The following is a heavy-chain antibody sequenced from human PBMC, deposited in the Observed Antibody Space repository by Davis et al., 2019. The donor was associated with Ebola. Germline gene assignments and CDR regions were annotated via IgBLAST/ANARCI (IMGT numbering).Heavy chain of an antibody. Sequence: GGSLRLSCAAPGFTFYRYEMNWVRQAPGTGLEWVSYISGSATSTFYADSVKGRFTISRDNARDSLYLQMDSLRVEDTAIYYCARDAFSLSRYDTEDHWGQGTLVTVSS. V-gene: IGHV3-48*03. CDR2: ISGSATST. CDR1: GFTFYRYE. J-gene: IGHJ4*02. CDR3: ARDAFSLSRYDTEDH. D-gene: IGHD3-9*01.